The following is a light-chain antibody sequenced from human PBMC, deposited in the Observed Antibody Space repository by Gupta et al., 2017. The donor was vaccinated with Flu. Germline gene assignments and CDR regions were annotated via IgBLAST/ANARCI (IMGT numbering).Light chain of an antibody. CDR1: QSVSSN. J-gene: IGKJ1*01. CDR2: GAS. Sequence: EIVMTQSPATLSVSPGERATLSCRASQSVSSNLAWYQQKPGQAPRLLIYGASTRATGIPARFSGSGSGXEFTLTXSSLQSEDFAVYYWQQYNNWPAFGXGTKVEIK. CDR3: QQYNNWPA. V-gene: IGKV3-15*01.